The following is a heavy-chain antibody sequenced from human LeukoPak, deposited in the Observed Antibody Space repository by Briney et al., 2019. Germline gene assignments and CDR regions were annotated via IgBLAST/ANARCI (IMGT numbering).Heavy chain of an antibody. CDR1: GGSISSYY. Sequence: SETLSLTCTVSGGSISSYYWSWIRQPPGKGLEWIGYIYYSGSTNYNPSLKSRVTISVDTSKNQFSLKLSSVTAADTAVYYCAGGYYNVAGDYWGQGTLVTVSS. CDR2: IYYSGST. V-gene: IGHV4-59*01. CDR3: AGGYYNVAGDY. D-gene: IGHD3-3*01. J-gene: IGHJ4*02.